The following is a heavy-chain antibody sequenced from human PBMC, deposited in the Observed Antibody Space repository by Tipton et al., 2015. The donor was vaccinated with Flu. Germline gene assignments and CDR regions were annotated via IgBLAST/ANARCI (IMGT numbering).Heavy chain of an antibody. CDR2: IYNSEYT. V-gene: IGHV4-61*01. D-gene: IGHD2-2*01. CDR3: ARDPSLGMPDYFDY. J-gene: IGHJ4*02. CDR1: GDSVNSDFY. Sequence: TLSLTCTLSGDSVNSDFYWNWIRQPPGKGLEWIGYIYNSEYTKYNPSLESRVTISVDTSKKQFSLHLRSVTAADTAVYYCARDPSLGMPDYFDYWGQGILVTASS.